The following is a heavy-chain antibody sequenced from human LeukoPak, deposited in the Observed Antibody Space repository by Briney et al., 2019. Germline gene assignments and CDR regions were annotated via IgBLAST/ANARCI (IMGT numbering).Heavy chain of an antibody. CDR3: ARAGQVLRFLEWPKPFDY. D-gene: IGHD3-3*01. CDR1: GGSISSGGYY. V-gene: IGHV4-31*03. Sequence: SETLSLTCTVSGGSISSGGYYWSWLRQHPGKGLEWIGYIYYSGSTYYNPSLKSRVTISVDTSKNQFSLKLSSVTAADTAVYYCARAGQVLRFLEWPKPFDYWGQGTLVTVSS. J-gene: IGHJ4*02. CDR2: IYYSGST.